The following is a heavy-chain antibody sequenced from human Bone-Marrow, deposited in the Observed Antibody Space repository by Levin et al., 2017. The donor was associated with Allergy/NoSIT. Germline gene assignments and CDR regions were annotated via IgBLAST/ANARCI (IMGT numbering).Heavy chain of an antibody. CDR3: ARHQLPTITNLQFDY. D-gene: IGHD2-2*01. V-gene: IGHV5-51*01. CDR1: GYTFRNYW. CDR2: IHPGDSQT. J-gene: IGHJ4*02. Sequence: PGESLKISCKASGYTFRNYWIAWVRRMPGKGLEWVGLIHPGDSQTRYGPSFQGQVTMSVDEYSTTAYLQWNSLKASDTAIYFCARHQLPTITNLQFDYWGQGTLVTVSS.